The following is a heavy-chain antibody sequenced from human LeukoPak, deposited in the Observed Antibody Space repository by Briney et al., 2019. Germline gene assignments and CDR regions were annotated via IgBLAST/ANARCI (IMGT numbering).Heavy chain of an antibody. CDR2: ISYDGSNK. CDR1: GFTFSSYG. CDR3: AKPRRGSGRTLGPRYYYMDV. D-gene: IGHD3-10*01. Sequence: GGSLRLSCAASGFTFSSYGMHWVRQAPGKGLEWVAVISYDGSNKYYADSVKGRFTISRDNSKNTLYLQMNSLRAEDTAVYYCAKPRRGSGRTLGPRYYYMDVWGKGTTVTVSS. V-gene: IGHV3-30*18. J-gene: IGHJ6*03.